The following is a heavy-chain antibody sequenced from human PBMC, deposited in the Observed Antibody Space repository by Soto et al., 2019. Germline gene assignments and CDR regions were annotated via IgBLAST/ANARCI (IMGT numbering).Heavy chain of an antibody. CDR1: GFTFSSYA. D-gene: IGHD3-3*01. CDR3: AKESGITIFGVDKDYFDY. V-gene: IGHV3-23*01. J-gene: IGHJ4*02. CDR2: ISGSGGST. Sequence: EVQLLESGGGLVQPGGSLRLSCAASGFTFSSYAMSWVRQAPGKGPEWVSAISGSGGSTYYADSVKGRFTISRDNSKNTLYLQMNSLRAEDTAVYYCAKESGITIFGVDKDYFDYWGQGTLVTVSS.